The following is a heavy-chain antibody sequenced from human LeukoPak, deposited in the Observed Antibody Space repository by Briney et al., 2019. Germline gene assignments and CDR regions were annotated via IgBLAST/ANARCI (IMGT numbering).Heavy chain of an antibody. Sequence: SETLSLTCTVSGDSINTHQYYWAWLRQPPGKGLEWIGSVFYGGATYYNPSLKSRVTISMDGSNNQFSLKVTSVTAADTAIFYCARMTWQQLHSWFDPWGQGVLVTVSS. D-gene: IGHD6-13*01. CDR1: GDSINTHQYY. CDR3: ARMTWQQLHSWFDP. CDR2: VFYGGAT. J-gene: IGHJ5*02. V-gene: IGHV4-39*01.